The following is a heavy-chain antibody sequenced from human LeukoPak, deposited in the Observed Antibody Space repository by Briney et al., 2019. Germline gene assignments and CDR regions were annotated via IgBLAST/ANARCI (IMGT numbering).Heavy chain of an antibody. CDR3: ARGESLREDTPDY. V-gene: IGHV4-59*08. CDR2: IYYSGST. Sequence: SETLSLTCTVSGGSISSYYWSWIRQPPGKGLEWIGYIYYSGSTNYNPSLKSRVTISVDTSKNQFSLKLSSVTAADTAVYYCARGESLREDTPDYWGQGTLVTVSS. J-gene: IGHJ4*02. CDR1: GGSISSYY. D-gene: IGHD1-26*01.